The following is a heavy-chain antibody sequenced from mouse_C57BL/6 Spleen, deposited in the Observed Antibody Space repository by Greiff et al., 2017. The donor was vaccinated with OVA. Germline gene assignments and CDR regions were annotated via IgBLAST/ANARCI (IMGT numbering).Heavy chain of an antibody. CDR2: INPSNGGT. V-gene: IGHV1-53*01. CDR1: GYTFTSYW. Sequence: QVQLQQSGTELVKPGASVKLSCKASGYTFTSYWMHWVKQRPGQGLEWIGNINPSNGGTNYNEKFKSKATLTVDKSSSTAYMQLSSLTSEDSAVYYCFITTVVATPFAYWGQGTLVTVSA. CDR3: FITTVVATPFAY. D-gene: IGHD1-1*01. J-gene: IGHJ3*01.